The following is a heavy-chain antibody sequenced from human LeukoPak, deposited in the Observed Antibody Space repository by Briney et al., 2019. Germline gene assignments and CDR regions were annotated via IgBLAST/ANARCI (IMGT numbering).Heavy chain of an antibody. Sequence: SGPTEVNPTQTLTPTFTSSGFSLSTRGVAVGWIRQPPGKALEWLALIYGNDDERYSPSLKSRLTITKDTSKNQVVVTMTNMDPVDTATYYCAHRHSSSFDYWGQGTLVTVSS. V-gene: IGHV2-5*01. CDR2: IYGNDDE. J-gene: IGHJ4*02. CDR3: AHRHSSSFDY. D-gene: IGHD6-6*01. CDR1: GFSLSTRGVA.